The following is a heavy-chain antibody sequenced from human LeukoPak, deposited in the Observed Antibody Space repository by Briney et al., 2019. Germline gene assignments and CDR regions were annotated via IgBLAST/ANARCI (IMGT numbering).Heavy chain of an antibody. CDR2: ISSSSSYI. D-gene: IGHD4-17*01. V-gene: IGHV3-21*01. J-gene: IGHJ4*02. Sequence: GGSLRLSCAASGFTFSSYSMNWVRQAPGKGLEGGSSISSSSSYIYYADSVKGRFTISRDNAKNSLYLQMNSLRAEDTAVYYCARGPYGDYYFDSWGQGTLVTVSS. CDR3: ARGPYGDYYFDS. CDR1: GFTFSSYS.